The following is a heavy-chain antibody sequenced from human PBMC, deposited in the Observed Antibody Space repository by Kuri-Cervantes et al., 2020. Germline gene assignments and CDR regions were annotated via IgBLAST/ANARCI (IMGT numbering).Heavy chain of an antibody. V-gene: IGHV3-23*01. CDR2: ISGSGGST. Sequence: GESLKISCAASRFTFSSYAMSWVRQAPGKGLEWVSAISGSGGSTYYADSVKGRFTISRDNSKNTLYLQMNSLRAEDTAVYYCAKIVVVPAASFDYWGQGTLVTVSS. D-gene: IGHD2-2*01. J-gene: IGHJ4*02. CDR1: RFTFSSYA. CDR3: AKIVVVPAASFDY.